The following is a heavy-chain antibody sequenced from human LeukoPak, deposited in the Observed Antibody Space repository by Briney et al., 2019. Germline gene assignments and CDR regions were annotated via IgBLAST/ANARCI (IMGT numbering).Heavy chain of an antibody. J-gene: IGHJ4*02. D-gene: IGHD3-3*01. CDR1: GFTFSSYA. V-gene: IGHV3-23*01. CDR2: ISGSGGST. CDR3: SSSYYDFCSGYYFDY. Sequence: GGSLRLSCAASGFTFSSYAMSWLRQAPGKGLEWVSAISGSGGSTYYADSVKGRFTISRDNSKNTLYLQMNSLRAGDTAVYYCSSSYYDFCSGYYFDYWGRGTLVTVSS.